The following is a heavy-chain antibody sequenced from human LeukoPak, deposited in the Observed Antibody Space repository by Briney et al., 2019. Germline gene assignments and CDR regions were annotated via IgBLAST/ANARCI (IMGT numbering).Heavy chain of an antibody. D-gene: IGHD2-2*01. Sequence: SETLSLTCAVYDGSLSNYYCHWIRQAPGKGLEWIGEISHGGITKHNPSLKSRVTMSQDTSKRQFSLKMNSMTAADTGVYYCGIFMDVVPGSMSWGLGTLVTVSS. V-gene: IGHV4-34*01. CDR2: ISHGGIT. CDR1: DGSLSNYY. CDR3: GIFMDVVPGSMS. J-gene: IGHJ4*02.